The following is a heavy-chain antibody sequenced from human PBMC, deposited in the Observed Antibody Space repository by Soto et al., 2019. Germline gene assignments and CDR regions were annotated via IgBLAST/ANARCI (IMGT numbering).Heavy chain of an antibody. CDR2: ISYDGSNK. J-gene: IGHJ3*02. CDR1: GFTFSSYG. D-gene: IGHD1-26*01. CDR3: AKDLAGATGRAFDI. V-gene: IGHV3-30*18. Sequence: GGSLRLSCAASGFTFSSYGMHWVRQAPGKGLEWVAVISYDGSNKYYADSVKGRFTISRDNSKNTLYLQMNSLRAEDTAVYYCAKDLAGATGRAFDIWGQGTMVTVSS.